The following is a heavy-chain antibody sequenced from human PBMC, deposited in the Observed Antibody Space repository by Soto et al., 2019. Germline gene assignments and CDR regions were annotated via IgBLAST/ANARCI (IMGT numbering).Heavy chain of an antibody. CDR3: AKDLSRFAIGDNWFDP. CDR1: GFXFSDYY. J-gene: IGHJ5*02. D-gene: IGHD3-16*01. CDR2: IGGSGGPT. V-gene: IGHV3-23*01. Sequence: GGSLRLSCVASGFXFSDYYMTWIRQAPGKGLEWVSAIGGSGGPTSYATSVKGRSTISRDNSKNTLYLQMNSLRAEDTPVYYCAKDLSRFAIGDNWFDPWGQGTLVTVSS.